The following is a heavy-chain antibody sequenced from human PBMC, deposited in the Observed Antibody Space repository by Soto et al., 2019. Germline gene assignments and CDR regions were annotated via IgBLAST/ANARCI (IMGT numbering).Heavy chain of an antibody. J-gene: IGHJ4*02. Sequence: GGSLRLSCAASGFTFSSYGMHWVRQAPGKGLEWVAVIWYDGSNKYYADSVKGRLTISRDNSKNTLYLQMNSLRAEDTAVYYCARASSSSSIISRRGNHDDYWGQGTLVTVSS. CDR3: ARASSSSSIISRRGNHDDY. CDR2: IWYDGSNK. D-gene: IGHD6-6*01. CDR1: GFTFSSYG. V-gene: IGHV3-33*01.